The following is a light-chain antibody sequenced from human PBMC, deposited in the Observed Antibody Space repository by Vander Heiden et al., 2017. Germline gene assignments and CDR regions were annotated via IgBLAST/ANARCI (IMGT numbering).Light chain of an antibody. Sequence: QSALTHPASVSGSPEQSITVSCTGISSDFGVHNFVSWYQQHPGRPPKLMIYDFTNRPSGVSNRFSGSKYGNTASLTISGLQADDEADYYCSTYTTGNSLYVFGSGTKVTVL. V-gene: IGLV2-14*03. CDR3: STYTTGNSLYV. CDR2: DFT. J-gene: IGLJ1*01. CDR1: SSDFGVHNF.